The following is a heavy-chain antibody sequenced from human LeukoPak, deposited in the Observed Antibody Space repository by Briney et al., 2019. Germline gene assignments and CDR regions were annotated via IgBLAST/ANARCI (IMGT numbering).Heavy chain of an antibody. CDR1: GFTFSSYA. D-gene: IGHD5-12*01. CDR2: ISRNGGST. V-gene: IGHV3-64*01. J-gene: IGHJ6*02. Sequence: PGGSLRLSCAASGFTFSSYAMHWVRQAPGNGLEYVSAISRNGGSTYYANSVKGRFTISRDNSKNTLYLQMGSLRAEDTAVYYCARGGRGHDFSPNYYYGMGVWGQGTTVTVSS. CDR3: ARGGRGHDFSPNYYYGMGV.